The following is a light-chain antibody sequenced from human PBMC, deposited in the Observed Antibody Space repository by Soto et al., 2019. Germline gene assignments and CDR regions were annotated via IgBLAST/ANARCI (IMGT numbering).Light chain of an antibody. V-gene: IGLV2-14*01. CDR2: EVN. J-gene: IGLJ1*01. Sequence: QSALTQPASVSGSPGQSITISCTGTSSDVGGSKYVSWYQQHPGKAPKLMIYEVNNRPSGVSDRFSGSKSGNTASLTISGLQAEDEADYYCSSYISVSTPYVFGSGTKLTVL. CDR1: SSDVGGSKY. CDR3: SSYISVSTPYV.